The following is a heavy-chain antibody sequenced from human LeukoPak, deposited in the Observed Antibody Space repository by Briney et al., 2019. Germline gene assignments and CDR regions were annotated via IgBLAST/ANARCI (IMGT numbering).Heavy chain of an antibody. D-gene: IGHD5-24*01. CDR3: ARARREGSNGHFWY. CDR1: GFTFNSYA. CDR2: ISGSGDNT. Sequence: PGGSLRLSCAASGFTFNSYAINWVRQAPGKGLEWVSAISGSGDNTYYADSVKGRLTVSRDNSKNTVYPQMDSLRADDTAIYYCARARREGSNGHFWYWGQGTLVTVSS. J-gene: IGHJ4*02. V-gene: IGHV3-23*01.